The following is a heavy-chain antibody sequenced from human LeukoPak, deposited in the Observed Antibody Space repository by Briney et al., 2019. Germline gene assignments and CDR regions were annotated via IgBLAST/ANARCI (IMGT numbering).Heavy chain of an antibody. D-gene: IGHD1-26*01. V-gene: IGHV3-23*01. CDR2: ISGSGGST. J-gene: IGHJ4*02. Sequence: GGALRLSCAASGFTFSSYSMNWVRQAPGKGLEWVSAISGSGGSTYYADSVKGRFTISRDNSKNALYLQMNSLRAEDTAVYYCAKNLSPHHSGGYRRDYFDYWGQGTLVTVSS. CDR1: GFTFSSYS. CDR3: AKNLSPHHSGGYRRDYFDY.